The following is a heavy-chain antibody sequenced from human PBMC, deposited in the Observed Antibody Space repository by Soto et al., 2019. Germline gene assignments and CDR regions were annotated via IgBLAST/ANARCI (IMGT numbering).Heavy chain of an antibody. CDR2: ISYDGNNK. CDR1: GFTFSNYA. J-gene: IGHJ6*01. D-gene: IGHD2-2*01. Sequence: LRLSFAASGFTFSNYAMHWVRQAPGKLLEWVAIISYDGNNKYNADSVKGRFTISRDNSKNTLYLQMNSLRAEDTAVYYCARDRVCTSATCGEFDYYSYYGMDVWGQGTTVTVSS. CDR3: ARDRVCTSATCGEFDYYSYYGMDV. V-gene: IGHV3-30*04.